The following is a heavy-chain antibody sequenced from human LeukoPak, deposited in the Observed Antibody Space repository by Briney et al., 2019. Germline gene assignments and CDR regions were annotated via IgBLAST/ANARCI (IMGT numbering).Heavy chain of an antibody. CDR1: GFTFSSYS. CDR3: ARGIMTPYYMDV. CDR2: ISRSSSYI. Sequence: EPGGSLRLSCAGSGFTFSSYSMNWVRQAPGKGLEWVSFISRSSSYIYYADSVKGRFTISRDNAKNSLNLQMNSLRAEDTAVYYCARGIMTPYYMDVWGKGTTVTVSS. J-gene: IGHJ6*03. V-gene: IGHV3-21*01. D-gene: IGHD3-16*01.